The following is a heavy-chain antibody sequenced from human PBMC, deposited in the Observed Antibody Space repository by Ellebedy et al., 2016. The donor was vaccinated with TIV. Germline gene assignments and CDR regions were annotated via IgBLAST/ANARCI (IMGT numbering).Heavy chain of an antibody. V-gene: IGHV5-10-1*01. D-gene: IGHD3-22*01. CDR2: IDPSDSYT. CDR1: KYSFTNYW. J-gene: IGHJ3*02. CDR3: ARRDSMIVVVTGAFDI. Sequence: PGGSLRLSCKGSKYSFTNYWISWVRQMPGKGLEWMGTIDPSDSYTNYSPSFQGHVTISADKSISTAYLQWSSLKASDTAMYYCARRDSMIVVVTGAFDIWGQGTMVTVSS.